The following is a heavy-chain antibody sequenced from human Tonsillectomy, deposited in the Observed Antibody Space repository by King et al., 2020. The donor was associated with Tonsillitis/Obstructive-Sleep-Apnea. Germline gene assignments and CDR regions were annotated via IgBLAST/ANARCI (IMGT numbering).Heavy chain of an antibody. J-gene: IGHJ6*03. CDR2: MNPSGGST. D-gene: IGHD3-16*01. CDR3: ARGYGMNYSYYYMDV. V-gene: IGHV1-46*01. CDR1: GYTFTSYY. Sequence: VQLVQSGAEVKKPGASVKVSCKASGYTFTSYYMHWVRQAPGQGLEWMGLMNPSGGSTSYAQKFQGRVTMTRDTSTSTVYMELSSLRSEDTAVYYCARGYGMNYSYYYMDVWGKGTTVTVSS.